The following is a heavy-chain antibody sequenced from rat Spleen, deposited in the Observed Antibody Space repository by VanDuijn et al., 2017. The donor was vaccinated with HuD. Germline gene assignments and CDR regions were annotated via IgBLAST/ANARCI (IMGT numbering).Heavy chain of an antibody. CDR2: IWTNGAT. D-gene: IGHD1-2*01. CDR3: VRVKPSSSLADWYFDF. CDR1: GESLTSNS. Sequence: QVQLKESGPGLVQPSQTLSLTCTVSGESLTSNSINWIRQPPGEGLAWMGVIWTNGATDYNSAIKSRLSISRDTSKSQVFLKMNSLQTEDTATYYCVRVKPSSSLADWYFDFWGPGTMVTVSS. J-gene: IGHJ1*01. V-gene: IGHV2-47*01.